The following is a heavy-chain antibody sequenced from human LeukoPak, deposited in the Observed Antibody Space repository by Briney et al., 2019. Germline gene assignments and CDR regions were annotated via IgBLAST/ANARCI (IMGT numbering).Heavy chain of an antibody. V-gene: IGHV3-53*01. D-gene: IGHD3-10*01. CDR3: ARLWRGSGFDY. Sequence: GGSVRLSCAASGFTVSTNYMSWVRQAPGKGLEWVSAIYSGGSTYYADSVKGRFTISRDNSKNTLYLQMNSLRAEDTAVYYCARLWRGSGFDYWGQGTLVTVSS. J-gene: IGHJ4*02. CDR2: IYSGGST. CDR1: GFTVSTNY.